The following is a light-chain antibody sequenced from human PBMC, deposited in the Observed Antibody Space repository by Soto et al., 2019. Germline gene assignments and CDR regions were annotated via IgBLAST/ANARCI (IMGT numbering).Light chain of an antibody. CDR3: QQYGSSPLLT. CDR2: GAS. J-gene: IGKJ5*01. V-gene: IGKV3-20*01. Sequence: VLTQSPGTLSFSPGERATLSCRASHSVSSSYLAWYQQKPGQAPRLLIYGASSRATGIPDRFSGSGSGTDFTLTISRLEPEDFAVYYCQQYGSSPLLTFGGGTRLEIK. CDR1: HSVSSSY.